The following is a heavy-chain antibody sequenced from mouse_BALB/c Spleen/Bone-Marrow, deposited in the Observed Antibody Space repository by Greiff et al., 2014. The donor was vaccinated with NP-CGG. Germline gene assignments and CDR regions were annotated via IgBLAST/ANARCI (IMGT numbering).Heavy chain of an antibody. Sequence: QVQLQQPGAELARPGASVKLSCKASGYTFTSYWMQWVKQRPGQGLEWIGAIYPGDGDTRYTQKFKGKATLTADKSSSTAYMQLSSLASEDFAVYYCARRDYGIRENYYAMDYWGQGTSVTVSS. V-gene: IGHV1-87*01. J-gene: IGHJ4*01. D-gene: IGHD1-2*01. CDR1: GYTFTSYW. CDR2: IYPGDGDT. CDR3: ARRDYGIRENYYAMDY.